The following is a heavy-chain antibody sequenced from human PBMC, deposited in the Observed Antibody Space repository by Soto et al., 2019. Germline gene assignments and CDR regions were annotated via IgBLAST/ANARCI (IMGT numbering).Heavy chain of an antibody. D-gene: IGHD4-17*01. J-gene: IGHJ3*02. V-gene: IGHV3-9*01. CDR2: ISWNSGSI. CDR1: GFTFDDYA. CDR3: AKVLTTVTTSDAFDI. Sequence: EVQLVESGGGLVQPGRSLRLSCAASGFTFDDYAMHWVRQAPGKGLEWVSGISWNSGSIGYADSVKGRFTISRDNAKNSLYLQMNSLRAEDTALYYCAKVLTTVTTSDAFDIWGQVTMVTVAS.